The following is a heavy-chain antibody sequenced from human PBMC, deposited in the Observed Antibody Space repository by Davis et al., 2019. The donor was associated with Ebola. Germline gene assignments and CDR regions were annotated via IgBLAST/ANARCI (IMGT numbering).Heavy chain of an antibody. CDR2: ISYDGSNK. V-gene: IGHV3-30*18. D-gene: IGHD3-10*01. CDR3: AKEFLRGYYGSGSYSGRGYGMDV. J-gene: IGHJ6*02. Sequence: PGGSLRLSCAASGFTFSSYGMHWVRQAPGKGLEWVAVISYDGSNKYYADSVKGRFTISRDNSKNTLYLQMNSLRAEDTAVYYCAKEFLRGYYGSGSYSGRGYGMDVWGQGTTVTVSS. CDR1: GFTFSSYG.